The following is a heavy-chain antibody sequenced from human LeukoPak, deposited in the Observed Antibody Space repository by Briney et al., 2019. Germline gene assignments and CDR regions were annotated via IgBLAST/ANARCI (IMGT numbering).Heavy chain of an antibody. D-gene: IGHD6-19*01. V-gene: IGHV3-21*01. Sequence: GGSLRLSCAASGFTFSSYSMNWVRQAPGKGLEWVSSISSVSSYIYYADSVKGRFTISRDNAKNSLYLQMNSLRAEDTAVYYCAIDLIAVAGTWGQGTLVTVSS. CDR2: ISSVSSYI. J-gene: IGHJ5*02. CDR1: GFTFSSYS. CDR3: AIDLIAVAGT.